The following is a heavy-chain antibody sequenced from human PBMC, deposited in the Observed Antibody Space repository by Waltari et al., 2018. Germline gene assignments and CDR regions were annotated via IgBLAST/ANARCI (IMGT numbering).Heavy chain of an antibody. J-gene: IGHJ3*01. Sequence: QVQLQQGGAGLLKPSETLSLPCTVQGGSFSGHFWPCIRQAPGKGLEWLGEIDHRGSTHYNPSFRSRVTISVDTSKNQFSLQLNSVTAADTALYYCARERSRDFDWLPNVLDVWGLGTLVTVSS. V-gene: IGHV4-34*02. D-gene: IGHD3-9*01. CDR1: GGSFSGHF. CDR3: ARERSRDFDWLPNVLDV. CDR2: IDHRGST.